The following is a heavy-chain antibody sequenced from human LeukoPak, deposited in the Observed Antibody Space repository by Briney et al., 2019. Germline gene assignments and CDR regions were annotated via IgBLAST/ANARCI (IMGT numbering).Heavy chain of an antibody. D-gene: IGHD2-21*01. CDR1: GVSISSSNW. J-gene: IGHJ6*04. CDR3: ARHMGGMDV. CDR2: IYHSGST. Sequence: SETLSLTCAVSGVSISSSNWWSWVRQPPGKGLEWIGEIYHSGSTNYNPSLKSRVTISVDKSTNQLSLKLSSVTAEETAVYYCARHMGGMDVWGKGTTVTVSS. V-gene: IGHV4-4*02.